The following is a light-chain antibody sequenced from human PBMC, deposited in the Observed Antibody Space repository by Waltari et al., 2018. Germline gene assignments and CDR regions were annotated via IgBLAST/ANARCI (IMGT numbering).Light chain of an antibody. CDR2: DVS. J-gene: IGLJ2*01. Sequence: QSALTHPASVSGSPGQSIAISCTGTSSDVGRYNWVSWYQQNPGKAPKVLIFDVSNRPSGVSNRFSGSKSGNTASLTISGLQAEDEADYYCSSYTSRHTMLFGGGTKLTVL. V-gene: IGLV2-14*01. CDR1: SSDVGRYNW. CDR3: SSYTSRHTML.